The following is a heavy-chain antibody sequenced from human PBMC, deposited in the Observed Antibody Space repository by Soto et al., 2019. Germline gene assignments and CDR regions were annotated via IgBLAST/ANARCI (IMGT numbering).Heavy chain of an antibody. CDR1: GYTFTGYA. Sequence: PAKVSCKASGYTFTGYAIHCVRQTPGQRLEWMGWINAGNGNTKYSQKFQGRVTITRDTSASTAYMELSSLRSEDTAVYYCARAVAVPADFDYWGQGTLVTVSS. CDR3: ARAVAVPADFDY. D-gene: IGHD6-19*01. J-gene: IGHJ4*02. V-gene: IGHV1-3*01. CDR2: INAGNGNT.